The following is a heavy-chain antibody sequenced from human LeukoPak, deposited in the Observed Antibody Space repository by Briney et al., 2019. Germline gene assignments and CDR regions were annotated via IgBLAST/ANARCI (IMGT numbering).Heavy chain of an antibody. D-gene: IGHD4-17*01. CDR3: AIWPTVSNHYFDY. J-gene: IGHJ4*02. CDR2: IIPIFGTA. CDR1: GYNFTAYY. Sequence: SVTVSCKASGYNFTAYYIHWARQAPGQGLEWMGGIIPIFGTANYAQKFQGRVTITADESTSTAYMELGSLRSEDTAVYYCAIWPTVSNHYFDYWGQGTLVTVSS. V-gene: IGHV1-69*13.